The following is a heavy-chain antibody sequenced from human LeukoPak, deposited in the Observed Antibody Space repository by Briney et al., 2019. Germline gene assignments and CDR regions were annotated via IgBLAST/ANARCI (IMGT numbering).Heavy chain of an antibody. V-gene: IGHV3-23*01. CDR3: AKGDGSGTYYSPCGMDV. CDR1: GFTFSSYA. J-gene: IGHJ6*02. D-gene: IGHD3-10*01. Sequence: AGGSLRLSCAASGFTFSSYAMSWVRQAPGKGLEWVSVISGSGGSTYYADSVKGRFTISRDNSKNTLYLQMNSLRAEDTAVYYCAKGDGSGTYYSPCGMDVWGQGTTVTVSS. CDR2: ISGSGGST.